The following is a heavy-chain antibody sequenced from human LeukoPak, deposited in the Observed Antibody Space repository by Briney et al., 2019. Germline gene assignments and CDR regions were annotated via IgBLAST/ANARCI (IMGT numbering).Heavy chain of an antibody. CDR3: ARAQSSGWYFYFDY. Sequence: TGGSLRLSCAASGFTVSSNYMSWVRQAPGKGLEWVSVIYSGGSTYYADSVKGRFTISRDNSKNTLYLQMNSLRAEDTAVYYCARAQSSGWYFYFDYWGQGTLVTVSS. D-gene: IGHD6-19*01. CDR2: IYSGGST. V-gene: IGHV3-53*01. CDR1: GFTVSSNY. J-gene: IGHJ4*02.